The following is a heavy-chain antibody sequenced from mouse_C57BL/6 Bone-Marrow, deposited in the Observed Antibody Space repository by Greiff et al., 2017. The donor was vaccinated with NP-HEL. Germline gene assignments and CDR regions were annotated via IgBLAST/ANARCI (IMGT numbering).Heavy chain of an antibody. V-gene: IGHV1-66*01. J-gene: IGHJ3*01. CDR2: IYPGSGNT. CDR1: GYSFTSYY. Sequence: VQLQQSGPELVKPGASVKISCKASGYSFTSYYIHWVKQRPGQGLEWIGWIYPGSGNTKYNEKFKGKATLTADTSSSTAYMQLSSLTSEDSAVYYCALGLIYYYGSSIADWGQGTLVTVAA. CDR3: ALGLIYYYGSSIAD. D-gene: IGHD1-1*01.